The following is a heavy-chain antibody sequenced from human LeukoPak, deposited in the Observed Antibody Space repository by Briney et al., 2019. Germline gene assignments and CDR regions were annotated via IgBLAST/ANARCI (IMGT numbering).Heavy chain of an antibody. J-gene: IGHJ6*02. CDR2: IYTSGST. CDR3: ARDSGYGDYGFYYYYGMDV. D-gene: IGHD4-17*01. Sequence: SETLSLTCTVSGGSINSYYWSWIRQPAGKGLEWIGRIYTSGSTNYNPSLKSRVTMSVDTSKNQFSLKLSSVTAADTAVYYCARDSGYGDYGFYYYYGMDVWGQGTTVTVSS. V-gene: IGHV4-4*07. CDR1: GGSINSYY.